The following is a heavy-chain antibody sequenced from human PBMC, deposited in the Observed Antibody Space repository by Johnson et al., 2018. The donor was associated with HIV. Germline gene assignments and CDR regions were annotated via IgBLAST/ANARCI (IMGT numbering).Heavy chain of an antibody. CDR3: TTDEYSGTPLATFDI. Sequence: VQLVESGGGLVKPGGSLRLSCAASGFTFSNAWMSWVRQAPGKGLEWVGRIKSKTDGGTPDYAAPVKGRFTISRDDSKNTLYLQMNSLKTEDTAVYYCTTDEYSGTPLATFDIWGQGTMVTVSS. CDR2: IKSKTDGGTP. CDR1: GFTFSNAW. J-gene: IGHJ3*02. V-gene: IGHV3-15*01. D-gene: IGHD1-26*01.